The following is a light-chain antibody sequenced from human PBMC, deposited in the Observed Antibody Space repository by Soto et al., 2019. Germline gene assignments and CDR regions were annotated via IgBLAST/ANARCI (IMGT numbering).Light chain of an antibody. CDR3: QERSNWLT. V-gene: IGKV3-11*01. J-gene: IGKJ4*01. CDR1: QSVSSY. CDR2: DAS. Sequence: EIVLTQSPATLSLSPGERATLSCRASQSVSSYLAWYQQKPGQAPRLLIYDASNRATVIPARFSGSESATDYPLTISRQQAEDFAVYYCQERSNWLTFGGGTKVASK.